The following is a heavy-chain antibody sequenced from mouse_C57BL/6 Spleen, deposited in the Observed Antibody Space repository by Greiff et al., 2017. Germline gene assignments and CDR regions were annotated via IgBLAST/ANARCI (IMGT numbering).Heavy chain of an antibody. J-gene: IGHJ2*01. CDR1: GYTFTSYW. CDR3: ARSNWASYFDY. D-gene: IGHD4-1*01. CDR2: IDPSDSYT. Sequence: QVQLQQPGAELVKPGASVKLSCKASGYTFTSYWLQWVKQRPGQGLEWIGEIDPSDSYTNYNQKFKGKATLTVDTSSSTAYMRLSSLTSEDSAVYYCARSNWASYFDYWGQSATLTVSS. V-gene: IGHV1-50*01.